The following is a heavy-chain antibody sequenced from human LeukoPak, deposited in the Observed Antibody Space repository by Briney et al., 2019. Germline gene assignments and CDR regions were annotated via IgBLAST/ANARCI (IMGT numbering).Heavy chain of an antibody. J-gene: IGHJ5*02. V-gene: IGHV3-30*03. CDR2: ISYDGSNK. CDR3: ARPTKEGSSWYWWFDP. D-gene: IGHD6-13*01. Sequence: GGSLRLSCAASGFTFSSYGMHWARQAPGKGLEWVAVISYDGSNKYYADSVKGRFTISRDNSKNTLYLQMNSLRAEDTAVYYCARPTKEGSSWYWWFDPWGQGTLVTVSS. CDR1: GFTFSSYG.